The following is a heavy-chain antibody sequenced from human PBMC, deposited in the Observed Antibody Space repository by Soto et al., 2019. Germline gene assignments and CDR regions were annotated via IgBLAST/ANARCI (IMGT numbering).Heavy chain of an antibody. CDR2: IIPIFGTA. Sequence: SVKVSCKTSGYTFTNNDVCWVRQTPGQGLEWMGGIIPIFGTANYAQKFQGRVTITADESTSTAYMELSSLRSEDTAVYYCARGREYSRTFDPWG. V-gene: IGHV1-69*13. J-gene: IGHJ5*02. D-gene: IGHD6-6*01. CDR3: ARGREYSRTFDP. CDR1: GYTFTNND.